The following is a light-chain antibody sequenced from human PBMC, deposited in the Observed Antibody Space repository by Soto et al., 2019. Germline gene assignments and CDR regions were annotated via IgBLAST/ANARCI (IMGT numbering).Light chain of an antibody. CDR1: QSISSW. J-gene: IGKJ1*01. Sequence: DIQMTQSPSTLSASVGDRVTITCRASQSISSWLAWYQQKPGKAPKLLIYEASTLESGVPSRFSGSGSGTEFTLTINSLQPDDFATYYCQQSNSYSWTFGQGTKVDMK. V-gene: IGKV1-5*03. CDR2: EAS. CDR3: QQSNSYSWT.